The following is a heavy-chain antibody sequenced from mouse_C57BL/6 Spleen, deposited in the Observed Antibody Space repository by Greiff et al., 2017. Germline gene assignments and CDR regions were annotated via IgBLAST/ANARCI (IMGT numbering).Heavy chain of an antibody. J-gene: IGHJ2*01. Sequence: EVKLQESGPELVKPGASVKIPCKASGYTFTDYNMDWVKQSHGKSLEWIGDINPNNGGTIYNQKFKGKATLTVDKSSSTAYMEFRSLTSEDTAVYYCARRTGTYYFDYWGQGTTLTVSS. CDR2: INPNNGGT. CDR3: ARRTGTYYFDY. D-gene: IGHD4-1*01. CDR1: GYTFTDYN. V-gene: IGHV1-18*01.